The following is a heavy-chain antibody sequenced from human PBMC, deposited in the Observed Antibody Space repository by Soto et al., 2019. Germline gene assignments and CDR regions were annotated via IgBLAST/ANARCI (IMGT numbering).Heavy chain of an antibody. CDR3: VRWSNNKVLDP. Sequence: QVPLVESGGGVVQPGRSLRLSCAGSGFTFSSHGMHWVRQAPGKGLEWVAVIWYDGSNKYYADSVEGRFTISRDNSKNTVSLQMNSLRVDDTAVYYCVRWSNNKVLDPWGQGTLVTVSS. CDR2: IWYDGSNK. D-gene: IGHD1-1*01. J-gene: IGHJ5*02. CDR1: GFTFSSHG. V-gene: IGHV3-33*01.